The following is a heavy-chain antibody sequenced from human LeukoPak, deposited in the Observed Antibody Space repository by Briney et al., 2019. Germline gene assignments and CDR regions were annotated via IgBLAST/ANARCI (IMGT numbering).Heavy chain of an antibody. CDR3: ARAPITSPFYFDY. Sequence: SETLSLTCTVSGGSISGSSYYWGWIRQPPGKGLEWIGSIYYSGSTYYNPSLKSRVTISVDTSKNQFSLKLSSVTAADTAVYYCARAPITSPFYFDYWGQGTLVTVSS. J-gene: IGHJ4*02. V-gene: IGHV4-39*07. CDR1: GGSISGSSYY. D-gene: IGHD2-2*01. CDR2: IYYSGST.